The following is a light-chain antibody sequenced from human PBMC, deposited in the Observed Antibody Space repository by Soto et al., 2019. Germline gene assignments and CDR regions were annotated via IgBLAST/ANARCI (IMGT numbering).Light chain of an antibody. V-gene: IGLV2-8*01. Sequence: QSVLTQPPSASGSPGQSVTISCTGTSSDVGGYNYVSWYQQHPGKAPKLMIYEVSKRPSGVPDRFSGSKSGNTASLTVSGLHADDEAYYYCTSYAGSLVVFGAGTKLTVL. CDR3: TSYAGSLVV. CDR2: EVS. CDR1: SSDVGGYNY. J-gene: IGLJ2*01.